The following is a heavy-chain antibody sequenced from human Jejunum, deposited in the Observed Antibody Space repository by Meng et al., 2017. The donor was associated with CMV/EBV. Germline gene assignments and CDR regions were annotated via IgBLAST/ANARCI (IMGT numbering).Heavy chain of an antibody. D-gene: IGHD3-3*01. CDR3: ARDSQRITIFGVDNYGMDV. CDR1: SSA. CDR2: ITGDGRTS. Sequence: SSAMGWVRQSPGKGLEWISAITGDGRTSYVADSLKGRFTISRDNSKETLFLQMNGLRAEDTAVYYCARDSQRITIFGVDNYGMDVWGQGTTVTVSS. V-gene: IGHV3-23*01. J-gene: IGHJ6*02.